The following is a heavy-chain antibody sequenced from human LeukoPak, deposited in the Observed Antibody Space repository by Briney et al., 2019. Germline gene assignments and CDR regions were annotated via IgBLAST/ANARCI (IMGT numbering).Heavy chain of an antibody. CDR2: ISTTGTYT. Sequence: PGGSLRLSCVASGFTFSDYYMSWIRQTPGKGLEWVSYISTTGTYTDYADSVKGRFTISRDNAKNSLHLQMNSLRAEDTAVYYCARTRRQWLGYFVYWGQGTLVTVSS. CDR3: ARTRRQWLGYFVY. CDR1: GFTFSDYY. V-gene: IGHV3-11*06. D-gene: IGHD6-19*01. J-gene: IGHJ4*02.